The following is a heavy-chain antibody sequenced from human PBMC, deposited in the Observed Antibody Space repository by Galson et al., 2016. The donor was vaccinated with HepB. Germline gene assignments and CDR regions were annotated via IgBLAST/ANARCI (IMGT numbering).Heavy chain of an antibody. Sequence: SLRLSCAASGFTFNNYGMHWVRQAPGQGLEWVAVIWYDGSNHNYADSVQGRFTITRDNSKNTVYLQMNSLRADDTAVYYCARDRMLRQWLSSLGNYYYGMDVWGQGTTVTVSS. CDR3: ARDRMLRQWLSSLGNYYYGMDV. CDR1: GFTFNNYG. J-gene: IGHJ6*02. CDR2: IWYDGSNH. D-gene: IGHD6-19*01. V-gene: IGHV3-33*01.